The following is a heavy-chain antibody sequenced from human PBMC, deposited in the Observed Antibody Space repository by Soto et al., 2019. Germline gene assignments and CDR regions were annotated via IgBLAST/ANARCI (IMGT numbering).Heavy chain of an antibody. CDR2: IYHSGST. J-gene: IGHJ3*02. CDR3: ARDCTDPVAGDDDAFDI. V-gene: IGHV4-4*02. CDR1: GGSISSSNW. D-gene: IGHD6-19*01. Sequence: QVQLQESGPGLVKPSGTLSLTCAVSGGSISSSNWWSWVRQPPGKGLEWIGEIYHSGSTNYNPSLKSRVNISVDKYKNQFSLKLSSVTAADTAVYYCARDCTDPVAGDDDAFDIWGQGTMVTVSS.